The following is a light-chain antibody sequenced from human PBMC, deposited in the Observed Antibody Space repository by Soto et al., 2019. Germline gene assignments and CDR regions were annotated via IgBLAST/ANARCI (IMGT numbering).Light chain of an antibody. J-gene: IGKJ3*01. CDR2: WAS. CDR3: QQYYTTPLT. CDR1: QSVLYSSNNQNY. V-gene: IGKV4-1*01. Sequence: DIVMTQSPDSLAVSLGERATINCKSSQSVLYSSNNQNYLAWYQQKPGQPPKLLIYWASTRESGVPDRFSGSGSGTDFTLTISSLQAEDVAVYYCQQYYTTPLTFGPGTKVDFK.